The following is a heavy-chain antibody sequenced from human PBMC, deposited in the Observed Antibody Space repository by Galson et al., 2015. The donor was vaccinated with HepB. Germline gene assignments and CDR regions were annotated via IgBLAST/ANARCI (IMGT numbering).Heavy chain of an antibody. CDR3: AREGRQQLALDY. Sequence: SLRLSCAASGFTFSSYWMSWVRQAPGNGLEWVANIKQDGSEKYYVDSVKGRFTISRDNAKNSLYLQMNSLRAEDTAVYYCAREGRQQLALDYWGQGTLVTVSS. J-gene: IGHJ4*02. V-gene: IGHV3-7*03. CDR1: GFTFSSYW. CDR2: IKQDGSEK. D-gene: IGHD6-13*01.